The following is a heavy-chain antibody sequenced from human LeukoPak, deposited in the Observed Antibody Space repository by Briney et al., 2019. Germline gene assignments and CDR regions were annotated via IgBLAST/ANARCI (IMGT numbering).Heavy chain of an antibody. J-gene: IGHJ5*02. CDR3: ATGAEHANCVDP. CDR1: GGSFSGYY. V-gene: IGHV4-34*01. Sequence: SETLSLTCAVYGGSFSGYYWSWIRQPPGKGLEWIGEINHSGSTNYNPSLKSRVTISVDTSKNQFSLKLSSVTAADTAVYYCATGAEHANCVDPWGKGNLVTVSS. D-gene: IGHD1-14*01. CDR2: INHSGST.